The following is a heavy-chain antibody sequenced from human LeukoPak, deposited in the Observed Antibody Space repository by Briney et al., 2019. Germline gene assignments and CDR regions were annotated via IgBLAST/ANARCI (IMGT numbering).Heavy chain of an antibody. CDR3: ARDSIFYGSGSYYHY. CDR2: ISAYNGNT. V-gene: IGHV1-18*01. J-gene: IGHJ4*02. Sequence: ASVKVSCKASGYTFTSYDINWVRQATGQGLEWMGWISAYNGNTNYAQKLQGRVTMTTDTSTSTAYMELRSLRSDDTAVYYCARDSIFYGSGSYYHYWGQGTLVTVSS. CDR1: GYTFTSYD. D-gene: IGHD3-10*01.